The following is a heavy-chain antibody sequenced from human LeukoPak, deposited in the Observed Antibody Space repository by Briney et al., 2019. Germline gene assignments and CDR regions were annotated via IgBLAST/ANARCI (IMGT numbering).Heavy chain of an antibody. Sequence: GGSLRLSCAASGFTFSNYAMSWVRQAPGKGLEWVSLISGTGGSTYYVASLRGRITISRDNSKNTLYLRMSSLRAADTAVYYCAKAMHGSNSYSFDSWGQGTLVTVSS. CDR3: AKAMHGSNSYSFDS. CDR2: ISGTGGST. CDR1: GFTFSNYA. V-gene: IGHV3-23*01. D-gene: IGHD5-24*01. J-gene: IGHJ4*02.